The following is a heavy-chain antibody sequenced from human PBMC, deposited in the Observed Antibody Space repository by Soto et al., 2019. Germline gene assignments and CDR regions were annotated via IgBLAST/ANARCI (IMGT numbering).Heavy chain of an antibody. CDR3: AKDRRPLGYYYGMDV. Sequence: QVQLVESGGGVVQPGTSLRLSCAASGFTFSSSGMHWVRQAPGKGLEWLALTSYDENNKYYADSVKGRFTISRDNSKNTLYLQMNSLSTEDTAVYYCAKDRRPLGYYYGMDVWGQGTTVTVSS. CDR1: GFTFSSSG. D-gene: IGHD7-27*01. V-gene: IGHV3-30*18. CDR2: TSYDENNK. J-gene: IGHJ6*02.